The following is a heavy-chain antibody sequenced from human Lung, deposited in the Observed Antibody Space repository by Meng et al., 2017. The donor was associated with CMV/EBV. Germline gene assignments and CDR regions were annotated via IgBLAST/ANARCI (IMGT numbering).Heavy chain of an antibody. CDR3: ARDLRPSGGGMDV. D-gene: IGHD2-8*02. CDR2: IYTGGIT. CDR1: GFSVNSNF. J-gene: IGHJ6*02. Sequence: GGSLRLXCAASGFSVNSNFMNWVRQAPGKGLEWVSVIYTGGITYYADSVKGRFTISRDNSKNTVHLQMNNLRPGDTAVYYCARDLRPSGGGMDVWGQGTTVXVSS. V-gene: IGHV3-53*01.